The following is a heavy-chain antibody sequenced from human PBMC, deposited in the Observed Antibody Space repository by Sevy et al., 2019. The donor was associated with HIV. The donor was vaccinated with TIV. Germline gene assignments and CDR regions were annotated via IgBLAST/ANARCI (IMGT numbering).Heavy chain of an antibody. V-gene: IGHV1-8*01. CDR3: ARNLYGSGTFDY. D-gene: IGHD3-10*01. CDR1: GYTFTSYD. Sequence: ASVKVSCKASGYTFTSYDINCVRQAAGQGLEWVGWMTPSSRETGYAQKFEGRITMTGDTSISTAYLELSSLTSEDTAVYFCARNLYGSGTFDYWGQGTLVTVS. CDR2: MTPSSRET. J-gene: IGHJ4*02.